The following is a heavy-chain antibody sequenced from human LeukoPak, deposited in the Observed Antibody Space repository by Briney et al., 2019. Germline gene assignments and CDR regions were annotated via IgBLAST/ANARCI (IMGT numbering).Heavy chain of an antibody. CDR2: ISYDGSNK. J-gene: IGHJ4*02. CDR1: GFTFSSYG. Sequence: GGSLRLSCAASGFTFSSYGMHWVRLAPGKGLEWVAVISYDGSNKYYADSVKGRFTISRDNSKNTLYLQMNSLRAEDTAVYYCAKDTTDYGGNCDYWGQGTLVTVSS. V-gene: IGHV3-30*18. D-gene: IGHD4-23*01. CDR3: AKDTTDYGGNCDY.